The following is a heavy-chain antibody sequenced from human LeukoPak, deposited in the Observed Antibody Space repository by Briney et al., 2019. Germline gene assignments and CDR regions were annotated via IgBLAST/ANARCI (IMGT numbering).Heavy chain of an antibody. CDR1: GSTFSDYY. Sequence: GGSLRLSCAASGSTFSDYYMSWIRQAPGKGLEWVSYISSSGSTIYYADSVKGRFTISRDNAKNSLYLQMNSLRAEDTAVYYCARDGGHYYDSSGYPFGGYYYYYGMDVWGQGTTVTVSS. V-gene: IGHV3-11*01. D-gene: IGHD3-22*01. J-gene: IGHJ6*02. CDR3: ARDGGHYYDSSGYPFGGYYYYYGMDV. CDR2: ISSSGSTI.